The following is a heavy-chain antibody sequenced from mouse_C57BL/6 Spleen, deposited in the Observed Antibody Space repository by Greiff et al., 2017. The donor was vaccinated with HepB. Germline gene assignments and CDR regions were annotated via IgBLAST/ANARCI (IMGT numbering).Heavy chain of an antibody. V-gene: IGHV1-50*01. CDR2: IDPSDSYT. D-gene: IGHD1-1*02. CDR3: ARHGPDY. Sequence: VQLQQPGAELVKPGASVKLSCKASGYTFTSCWMQWVKQRPGQGLEWIGEIDPSDSYTNYNQKFKGKATLTVDTSSSTAYMQLSSLTSEDSAVYYCARHGPDYWGQGTTLTVSS. J-gene: IGHJ2*01. CDR1: GYTFTSCW.